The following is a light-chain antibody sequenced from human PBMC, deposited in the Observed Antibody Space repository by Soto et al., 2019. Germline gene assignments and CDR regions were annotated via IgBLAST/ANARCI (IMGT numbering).Light chain of an antibody. CDR2: GAS. CDR3: QQYGNSPPWT. V-gene: IGKV3-20*01. CDR1: QSVTGNY. Sequence: EVVLTQSPGTLSLSPGERVTLSCRASQSVTGNYLAWYQKRPGQAPRLLIYGASSRATGIPDRFSGSGSGRDFTLTISRLEPEDFAVYYCQQYGNSPPWTFGQGTKVEIK. J-gene: IGKJ1*01.